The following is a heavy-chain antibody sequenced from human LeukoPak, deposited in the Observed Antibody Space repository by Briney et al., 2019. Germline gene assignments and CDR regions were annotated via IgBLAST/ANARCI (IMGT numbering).Heavy chain of an antibody. CDR3: AREASIAAAGYYYYYYYMDV. CDR2: IKQDGSEK. J-gene: IGHJ6*03. Sequence: GGSLRLSCAASGFTFSSYSMNWVRQAPGKGLEWVANIKQDGSEKYYVDSVKGRFTISRDNAKNSLYLQMNSLRAEDTAVYYCAREASIAAAGYYYYYYYMDVWGKGTTVTISS. D-gene: IGHD6-13*01. CDR1: GFTFSSYS. V-gene: IGHV3-7*01.